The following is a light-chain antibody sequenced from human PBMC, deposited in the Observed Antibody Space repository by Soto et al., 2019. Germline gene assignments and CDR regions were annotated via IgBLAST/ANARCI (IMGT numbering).Light chain of an antibody. CDR2: SAS. J-gene: IGKJ2*01. CDR3: HQFDSSSYT. CDR1: QSVSSSY. Sequence: EIVVTQSPGALSLSPGDRATLSCRASQSVSSSYLAWYQQKPGQAPRLLIYSASSRATGIPDRFSGSGSGTDFTLTISRLEPEDFAVYYCHQFDSSSYTFGQGTKLEIK. V-gene: IGKV3-20*01.